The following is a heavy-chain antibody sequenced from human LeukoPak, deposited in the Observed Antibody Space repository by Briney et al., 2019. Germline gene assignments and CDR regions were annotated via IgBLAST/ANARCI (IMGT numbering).Heavy chain of an antibody. CDR2: VSTNDGNT. J-gene: IGHJ4*02. D-gene: IGHD3-22*01. CDR3: TRAPPGMTMMTDY. CDR1: GYTFTNYH. Sequence: ASVKVSCKASGYTFTNYHISWVRQAPGQGLEWMGWVSTNDGNTVYAQRLQGRVTMTTDTSTSVAYMELRSLTSDNTAVYYCTRAPPGMTMMTDYWGQGTLVTVSS. V-gene: IGHV1-18*01.